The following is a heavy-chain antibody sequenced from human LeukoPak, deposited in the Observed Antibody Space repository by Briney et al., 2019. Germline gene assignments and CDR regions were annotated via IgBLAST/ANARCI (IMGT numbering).Heavy chain of an antibody. Sequence: ASVKVSCKASGYTFTGYYIHWVRQAPGQGLDWMGWINPHSGGTNYAQKFRGGVTMTRDTSITTAYMELSSLRSEDTAVYYCARDGGTYCSSTSCYATGAFDIWSQGTMVTVSS. D-gene: IGHD2-2*01. J-gene: IGHJ3*02. CDR2: INPHSGGT. CDR1: GYTFTGYY. CDR3: ARDGGTYCSSTSCYATGAFDI. V-gene: IGHV1-2*02.